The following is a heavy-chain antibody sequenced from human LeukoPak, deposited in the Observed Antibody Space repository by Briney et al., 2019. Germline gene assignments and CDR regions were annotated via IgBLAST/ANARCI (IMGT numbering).Heavy chain of an antibody. V-gene: IGHV1-2*02. CDR3: ARAQKIQLWLRGAFDY. D-gene: IGHD5-18*01. CDR2: INPNSGGT. J-gene: IGHJ4*02. Sequence: GASVKVSCKASGYTFTGYYMHWVRQAPGQGLEWMGWINPNSGGTNYAQKFQGRVTMTRDTSISTAYMELSRLRYDDTAVYYCARAQKIQLWLRGAFDYWGQGTLVTVSS. CDR1: GYTFTGYY.